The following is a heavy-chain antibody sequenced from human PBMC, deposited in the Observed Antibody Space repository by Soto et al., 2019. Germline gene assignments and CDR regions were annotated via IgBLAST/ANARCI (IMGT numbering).Heavy chain of an antibody. CDR1: GGSFIGYY. CDR2: INHSGST. V-gene: IGHV4-34*01. CDR3: ARLTPPNEPREIVATISSYMDV. Sequence: SETLSLTCAVYGGSFIGYYWSWIRQPPGKGLEWIGEINHSGSTNYNPSLKSRVTISVDTSKNQFSLKLSSVTAADTAVYYCARLTPPNEPREIVATISSYMDVWGKGTTVTVSS. J-gene: IGHJ6*03. D-gene: IGHD2-8*01.